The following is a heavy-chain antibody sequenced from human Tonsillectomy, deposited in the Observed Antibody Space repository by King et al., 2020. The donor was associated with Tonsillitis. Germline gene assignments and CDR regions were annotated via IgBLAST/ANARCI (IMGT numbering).Heavy chain of an antibody. V-gene: IGHV3-53*01. Sequence: VQLVESGGGLIQPGGSLRLSCAASGFTVSSNYMSWVRQAPGKGLEWVSIIYTAGSTSYPDSVKGRFTISRDTSKNTLYLQINSLRAEDTAVYYCTSGGFSSASFDYWGQGTMVTVSS. CDR3: TSGGFSSASFDY. J-gene: IGHJ4*02. CDR1: GFTVSSNY. CDR2: IYTAGST. D-gene: IGHD6-25*01.